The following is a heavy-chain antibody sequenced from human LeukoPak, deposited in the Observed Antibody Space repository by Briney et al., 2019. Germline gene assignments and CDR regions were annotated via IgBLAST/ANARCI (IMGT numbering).Heavy chain of an antibody. V-gene: IGHV3-21*06. Sequence: GGSLRLSCAASGFTVSSNYMSWVRQAPGKGLEWVSFISSGSTYINYADSVKGRFTTSRDNAKNTLYLQMNSLRAEDTAVYYCARTQPPDVWGKGTMVTVSS. CDR2: ISSGSTYI. CDR1: GFTVSSNY. CDR3: ARTQPPDV. J-gene: IGHJ6*03.